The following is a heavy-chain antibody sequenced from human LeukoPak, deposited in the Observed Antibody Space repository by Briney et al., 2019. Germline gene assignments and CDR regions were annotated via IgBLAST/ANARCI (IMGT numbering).Heavy chain of an antibody. CDR2: ISWNSGSI. Sequence: PGGSLRLSCAASGFTFDDYAMHWVRQAPGKGLEWVSGISWNSGSIGYADSVKGRFTISRDNAKNSLYLQMNSLRAEDMALYYCARAYSSSSYFDYWGPGTLVTVSS. V-gene: IGHV3-9*03. CDR1: GFTFDDYA. D-gene: IGHD6-6*01. CDR3: ARAYSSSSYFDY. J-gene: IGHJ4*02.